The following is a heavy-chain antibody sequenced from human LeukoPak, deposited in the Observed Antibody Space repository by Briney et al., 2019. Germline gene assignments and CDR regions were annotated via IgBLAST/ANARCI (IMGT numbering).Heavy chain of an antibody. J-gene: IGHJ4*02. D-gene: IGHD6-13*01. V-gene: IGHV3-33*06. CDR2: IWNDGSNK. CDR1: GFTFSDYG. Sequence: GRSLRLSCVASGFTFSDYGMHWVRQAPGKGLEWVGVIWNDGSNKFYADSVKGRFTNSRDNSKNTLYLQMSSLRAEDTAVYYCAKTYSRSWYGWEFWGQGTLVTVSS. CDR3: AKTYSRSWYGWEF.